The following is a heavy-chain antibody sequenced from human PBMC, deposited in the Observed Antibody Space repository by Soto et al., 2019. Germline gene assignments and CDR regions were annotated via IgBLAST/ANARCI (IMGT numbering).Heavy chain of an antibody. D-gene: IGHD2-8*02. CDR2: IRSKTYSGTT. CDR1: GFTFGDYT. CDR3: AREGSHHTGPFDY. V-gene: IGHV3-49*04. Sequence: HPGGSLRLSCTASGFTFGDYTMNWVRQAPGKGLEWVAFIRSKTYSGTTEYAASVKARFTISRDDSRGIAYLQMSSLKAEDTAMYYCAREGSHHTGPFDYWGQGSQVTVSS. J-gene: IGHJ4*02.